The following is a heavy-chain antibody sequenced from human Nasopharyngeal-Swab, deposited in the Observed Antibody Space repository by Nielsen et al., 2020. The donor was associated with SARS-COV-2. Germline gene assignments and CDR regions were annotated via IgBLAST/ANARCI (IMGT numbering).Heavy chain of an antibody. CDR2: ISSSSSYI. V-gene: IGHV3-21*01. CDR1: GFSFSTFW. J-gene: IGHJ4*02. D-gene: IGHD2-15*01. Sequence: GGSLRLSCAASGFSFSTFWMHWVRQVPGKGLEWVSSISSSSSYIYYADSVKGRFTISRDNAKNSLYLQMNSLRAEDTAVYYCARPPGYCSGGSCYSWGQGTLVTVSS. CDR3: ARPPGYCSGGSCYS.